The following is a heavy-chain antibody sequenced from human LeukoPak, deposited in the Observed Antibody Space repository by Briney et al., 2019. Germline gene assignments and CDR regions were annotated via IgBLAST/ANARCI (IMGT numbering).Heavy chain of an antibody. J-gene: IGHJ4*02. Sequence: GGSLRLSCAISGFTFGSFAMSWVRQAPGKGLEWVSAISGSGGSTYYADSVKGRFTISRDNSKNTLYLQMNSLRAEDTAVYYCAKDGNIAAAGFFFDYWGQGTLVTVSS. CDR2: ISGSGGST. V-gene: IGHV3-23*01. D-gene: IGHD6-13*01. CDR1: GFTFGSFA. CDR3: AKDGNIAAAGFFFDY.